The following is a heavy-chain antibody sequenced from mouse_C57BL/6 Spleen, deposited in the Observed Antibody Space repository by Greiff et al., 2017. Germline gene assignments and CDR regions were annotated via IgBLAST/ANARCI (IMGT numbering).Heavy chain of an antibody. CDR2: IDPETGGT. J-gene: IGHJ4*01. V-gene: IGHV1-15*01. CDR3: TRWGGYGAMDY. Sequence: VKLQESGAELVRPGASVTLSCKASGYTFTDYEMHWVKQTPVHGLEWIGAIDPETGGTAYNQKFKGKAILTADKSSSTAYMELRSLTSEDSAVYYCTRWGGYGAMDYWGQGTSVTVSS. CDR1: GYTFTDYE. D-gene: IGHD2-2*01.